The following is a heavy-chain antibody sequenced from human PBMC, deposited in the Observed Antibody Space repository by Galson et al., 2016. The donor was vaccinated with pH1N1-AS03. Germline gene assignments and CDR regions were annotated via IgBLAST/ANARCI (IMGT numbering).Heavy chain of an antibody. CDR3: ARETIRAGEFDL. D-gene: IGHD1-26*01. J-gene: IGHJ3*01. V-gene: IGHV3-30-3*01. CDR1: GFTFNRHA. Sequence: SLRLSCAASGFTFNRHAMHWVRQAPDEGLEWVAGISYHGNNKFYAHSVKGRFTISRDSLQNTLDLQMNSLSAEDSAVYFCARETIRAGEFDLWGRGTVVTVSS. CDR2: ISYHGNNK.